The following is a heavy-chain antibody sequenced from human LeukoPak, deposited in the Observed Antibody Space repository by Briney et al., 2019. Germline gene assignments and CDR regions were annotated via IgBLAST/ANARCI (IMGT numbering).Heavy chain of an antibody. D-gene: IGHD2-8*01. CDR2: IWSDGSNK. CDR1: GYTFTGYY. V-gene: IGHV3-33*01. CDR3: ARDGGFCTNGVCYKDS. Sequence: SCKASGYTFTGYYMHWVRQAPGKGLEWVAVIWSDGSNKYYADSVEGRFTISRDNSKNTLHLQMSSLRAEDTAVYYCARDGGFCTNGVCYKDSWGQGTLVTVSS. J-gene: IGHJ4*02.